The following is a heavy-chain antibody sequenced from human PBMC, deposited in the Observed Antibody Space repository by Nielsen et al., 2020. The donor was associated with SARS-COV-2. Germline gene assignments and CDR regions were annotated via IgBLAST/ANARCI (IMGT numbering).Heavy chain of an antibody. V-gene: IGHV3-33*01. CDR1: GFTFSDYG. CDR3: ARDLRYCSGGSCYSGYYGVDD. D-gene: IGHD2-15*01. CDR2: IWFNGNYK. Sequence: GGSLRLSCAASGFTFSDYGMHWVRQAPGKGLEWVAIIWFNGNYKYYADSVKGRFTISRDNSRSTLYLQMNSLRAEDTAVYYCARDLRYCSGGSCYSGYYGVDDWGHGTTVTVSS. J-gene: IGHJ6*02.